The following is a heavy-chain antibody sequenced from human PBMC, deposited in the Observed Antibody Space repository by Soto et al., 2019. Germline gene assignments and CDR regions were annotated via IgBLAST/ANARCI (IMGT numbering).Heavy chain of an antibody. J-gene: IGHJ5*02. V-gene: IGHV2-5*02. D-gene: IGHD3-3*01. CDR1: GFSLSTSGVG. CDR2: IYWDDDK. Sequence: QITLKESGPTLVKPTQTLTLTCTFSGFSLSTSGVGVGWIRQPPGKALEWLALIYWDDDKRYSPSLKSRLTITKDTSKNQVVLTMTNMDPVDTATYYCAHRQVFGVVNAFDPWGQGTLVTVSS. CDR3: AHRQVFGVVNAFDP.